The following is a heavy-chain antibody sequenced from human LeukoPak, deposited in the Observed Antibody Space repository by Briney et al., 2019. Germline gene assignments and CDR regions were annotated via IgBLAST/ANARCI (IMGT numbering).Heavy chain of an antibody. J-gene: IGHJ2*01. D-gene: IGHD4-23*01. Sequence: GGSLRLSCAASGFTFSSYAMSWVRQTPGKGLEWVSAITTSGGSTYYADSVKGRFTISRDNSKNTLYLQMNSLRAEDTAVYYCATDAYGGNSEWYFDLWGRGTLVTVSS. CDR1: GFTFSSYA. CDR3: ATDAYGGNSEWYFDL. CDR2: ITTSGGST. V-gene: IGHV3-23*01.